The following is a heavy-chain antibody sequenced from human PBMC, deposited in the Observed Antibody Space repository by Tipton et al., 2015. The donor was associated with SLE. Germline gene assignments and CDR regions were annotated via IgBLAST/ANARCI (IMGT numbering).Heavy chain of an antibody. J-gene: IGHJ3*02. Sequence: TLSLTCSVSGDSVSRSTYHWGWIRQPPGKGLEWIGHIYYSGSTYYNPSLKSRATISVDTTKNQFSLKLSSVTAADTAVYYCASPFAGAFDIWGQGALVTVSS. CDR1: GDSVSRSTYH. D-gene: IGHD3-3*01. CDR3: ASPFAGAFDI. V-gene: IGHV4-39*07. CDR2: IYYSGST.